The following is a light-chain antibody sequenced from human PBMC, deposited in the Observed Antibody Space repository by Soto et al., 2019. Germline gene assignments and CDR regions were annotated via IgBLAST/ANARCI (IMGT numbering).Light chain of an antibody. V-gene: IGLV2-18*02. J-gene: IGLJ3*02. CDR1: SSDVGSYNR. CDR3: CSYTSSDTWV. Sequence: QSVLTQPPSVSGSPGQSVTISCTGTSSDVGSYNRVSWYQQPPGTAPKVMIYGVSNRPSGVPDRFSGSKSGNTASLTISGLQAEDEADYYCCSYTSSDTWVFGAGTKLTVL. CDR2: GVS.